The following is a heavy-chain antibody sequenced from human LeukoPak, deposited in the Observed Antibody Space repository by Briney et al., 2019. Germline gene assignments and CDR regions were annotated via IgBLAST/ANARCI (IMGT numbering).Heavy chain of an antibody. CDR2: IIPMSGTT. Sequence: SVKVSCKASGDTFSSYAFSWVRQAAGQGLEWMGAIIPMSGTTHYAQNFQGRVTITSDESTRTVYLEVTSLRSEDTALYYCARSNNVFFAGDHWGQGTLVTVSS. V-gene: IGHV1-69*01. CDR1: GDTFSSYA. J-gene: IGHJ4*02. CDR3: ARSNNVFFAGDH. D-gene: IGHD1/OR15-1a*01.